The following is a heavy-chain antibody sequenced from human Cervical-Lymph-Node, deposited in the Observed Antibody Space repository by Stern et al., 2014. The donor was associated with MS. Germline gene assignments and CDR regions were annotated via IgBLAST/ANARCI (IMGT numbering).Heavy chain of an antibody. J-gene: IGHJ4*02. Sequence: QVQLQESGPGLVKPSETLSLTCLISGGSISTYYWSWVRQPPGKGLEWIGYIYYSGTSNYNPSLKSRVAMSVDTSKNQFSLKLGSVTAADTAVYYCARDDGYSGYDSWGQGTLVTVSS. V-gene: IGHV4-59*01. CDR1: GGSISTYY. CDR2: IYYSGTS. CDR3: ARDDGYSGYDS. D-gene: IGHD5-12*01.